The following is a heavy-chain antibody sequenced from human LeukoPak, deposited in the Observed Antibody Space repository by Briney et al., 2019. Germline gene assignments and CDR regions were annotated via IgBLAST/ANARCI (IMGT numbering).Heavy chain of an antibody. CDR3: ATDRPRVGARVAFDI. CDR2: FDPEDGQI. CDR1: GNTLLGLS. D-gene: IGHD1-26*01. V-gene: IGHV1-24*01. J-gene: IGHJ3*02. Sequence: GASVTVSCKVSGNTLLGLSMHWVRQAPGKGLEWVGGFDPEDGQILDAQKFQGRVTRTEDTSTDTAYMELSRLRSEDTAVYYCATDRPRVGARVAFDICGQGTMVTVSS.